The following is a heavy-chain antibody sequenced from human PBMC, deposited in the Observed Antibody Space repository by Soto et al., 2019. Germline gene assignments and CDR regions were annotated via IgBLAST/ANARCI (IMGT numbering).Heavy chain of an antibody. D-gene: IGHD6-13*01. CDR1: GYTFTGYY. CDR3: ARSWGYSSSRRTYYYGMDV. V-gene: IGHV1-2*04. Sequence: GASVKVSCKASGYTFTGYYMHWVRQAPGQGLEWMGWINPNSGGTNYAQKFQGWVTMTRDTSISTAYMELSRLRSDDTAVYYCARSWGYSSSRRTYYYGMDVWGQGTTVTVSS. CDR2: INPNSGGT. J-gene: IGHJ6*02.